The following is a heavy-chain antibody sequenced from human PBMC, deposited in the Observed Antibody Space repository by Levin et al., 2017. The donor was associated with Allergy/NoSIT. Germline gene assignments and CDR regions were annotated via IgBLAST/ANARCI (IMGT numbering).Heavy chain of an antibody. J-gene: IGHJ6*02. CDR1: GFTFSSYW. CDR3: ASLWGGAVYGLDV. CDR2: INSDGSST. V-gene: IGHV3-74*01. D-gene: IGHD7-27*01. Sequence: PGGSLRLSCAASGFTFSSYWMHWVRQAPGKGPVWVSRINSDGSSTSYADSVKGRFTISRDNAKNTLYLQMNSLRAEDTAVYYCASLWGGAVYGLDVWGQGTTVTVSS.